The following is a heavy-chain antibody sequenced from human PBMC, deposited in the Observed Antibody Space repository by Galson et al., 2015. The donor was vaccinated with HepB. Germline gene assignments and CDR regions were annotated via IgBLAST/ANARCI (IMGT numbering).Heavy chain of an antibody. D-gene: IGHD2-15*01. Sequence: ETLSLTCTVSGGSISSSDYYWGWIRQPPGKGLEWIGSIYYSGNTYYNPSLKSRVTISVDTSKNQFSLKLLSVTAADTAVSYCARHHPSHLVVLVAARRGFDYWGQGTLVTVSS. CDR1: GGSISSSDYY. J-gene: IGHJ4*02. CDR2: IYYSGNT. CDR3: ARHHPSHLVVLVAARRGFDY. V-gene: IGHV4-39*01.